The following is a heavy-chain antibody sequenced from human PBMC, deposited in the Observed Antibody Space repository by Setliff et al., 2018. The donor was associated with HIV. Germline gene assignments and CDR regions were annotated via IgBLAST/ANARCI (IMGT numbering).Heavy chain of an antibody. V-gene: IGHV4-59*01. Sequence: SETLSLTCSVSAFSMSSYYWSFIRQPPGKGLEWIGCVYYTGSTNYSPSLKSRVTISIDTSKNPFSLKLSSVTAAGTAVYYCARGPTVTARRERAFDIWGQGTMVTVSS. D-gene: IGHD4-17*01. J-gene: IGHJ3*02. CDR3: ARGPTVTARRERAFDI. CDR1: AFSMSSYY. CDR2: VYYTGST.